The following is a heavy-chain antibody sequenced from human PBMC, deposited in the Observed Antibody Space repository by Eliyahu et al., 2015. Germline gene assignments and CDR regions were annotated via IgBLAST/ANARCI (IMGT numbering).Heavy chain of an antibody. CDR3: ARGGAAAGTADAAFDI. CDR2: ISYSGLT. V-gene: IGHV4-59*01. Sequence: QLQESGPGLMEPSETLSLTCTVSGGSIGPYYWSWIRQSPEKGLEWIGFISYSGLTKYNPSLKSRIRMSVDTPKNEFSLRLTSVTAADAGVYYCARGGAAAGTADAAFDIWGRGTTVTLSS. D-gene: IGHD6-13*01. CDR1: GGSIGPYY. J-gene: IGHJ3*02.